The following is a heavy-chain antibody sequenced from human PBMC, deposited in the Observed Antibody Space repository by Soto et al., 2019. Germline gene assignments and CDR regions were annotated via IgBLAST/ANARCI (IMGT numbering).Heavy chain of an antibody. J-gene: IGHJ5*02. V-gene: IGHV4-39*01. CDR2: IYYSGST. CDR3: ARQSSGWEGWFDP. Sequence: QLQLQESGPGLVKPSETLSLTCTVSGGSISSSSYYWGWIRQPPGKGLEWIGSIYYSGSTYYNPSRKSRVTISVDTSKNQCAVKLSSVTAADTAVYYCARQSSGWEGWFDPWGQGTLVTVSS. D-gene: IGHD6-19*01. CDR1: GGSISSSSYY.